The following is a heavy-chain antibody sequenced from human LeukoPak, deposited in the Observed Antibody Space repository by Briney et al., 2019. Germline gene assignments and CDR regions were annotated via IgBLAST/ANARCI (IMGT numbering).Heavy chain of an antibody. CDR2: IYHSGST. Sequence: ETLSLTCAVSGGSISSSNWWSWVRQPPGKGLEWIGGIYHSGSTNYNPSLKSRVTISVDTSKNQFSLKLSSVTAADTAVYYCARRTLYSSSFPFGVWGQGTLVTVSS. V-gene: IGHV4-4*02. CDR1: GGSISSSNW. J-gene: IGHJ4*02. CDR3: ARRTLYSSSFPFGV. D-gene: IGHD6-13*01.